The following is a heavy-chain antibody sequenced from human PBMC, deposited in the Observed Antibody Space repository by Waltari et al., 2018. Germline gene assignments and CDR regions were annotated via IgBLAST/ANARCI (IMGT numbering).Heavy chain of an antibody. CDR2: IRTDNGDT. Sequence: QVQLVQSGPEMKKPGGSVKVSCKASGYTLTTFGIAWGRQAPGQGLEWMGWIRTDNGDTNYALKLQGRVTMTTDTSTNTAHMELRSLRSDDTAIYYCARGSNYNYVPFDYWGQGTPVTVS. J-gene: IGHJ4*02. CDR1: GYTLTTFG. D-gene: IGHD3-10*01. CDR3: ARGSNYNYVPFDY. V-gene: IGHV1-18*01.